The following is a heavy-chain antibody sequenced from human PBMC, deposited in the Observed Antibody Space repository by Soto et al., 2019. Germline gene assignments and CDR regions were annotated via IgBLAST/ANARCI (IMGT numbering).Heavy chain of an antibody. CDR3: TTGPLNYYDSSGPTVDY. D-gene: IGHD3-22*01. V-gene: IGHV3-15*01. Sequence: PVGSLRLSCAASGFTFSNAWMSWVRQAPGKGLEWVGRIKSKTDGGTTDYAAPVKGRFTISRDDSKNTLYLQMNSLKTEDTAVYYCTTGPLNYYDSSGPTVDYWGQGTLVTVSS. CDR2: IKSKTDGGTT. CDR1: GFTFSNAW. J-gene: IGHJ4*02.